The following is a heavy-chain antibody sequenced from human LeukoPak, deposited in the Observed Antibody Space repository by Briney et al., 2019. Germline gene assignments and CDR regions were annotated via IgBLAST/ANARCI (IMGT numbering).Heavy chain of an antibody. CDR2: IHYSGST. J-gene: IGHJ5*02. CDR1: GGSISSYY. D-gene: IGHD2-15*01. Sequence: SETLSLTCTVSGGSISSYYWSWIRQPPGKGLEWIGYIHYSGSTYYNPSLTSRVTISVDTSKNQFSLKLTSVTAADTAVYYCASADAGWWFDPWGQGTLVTVSS. CDR3: ASADAGWWFDP. V-gene: IGHV4-59*12.